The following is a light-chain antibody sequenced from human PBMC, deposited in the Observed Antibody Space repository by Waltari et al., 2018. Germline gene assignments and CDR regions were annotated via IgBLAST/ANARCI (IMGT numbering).Light chain of an antibody. CDR3: CSYAGRLWV. Sequence: QSALSQPRSVSGSPGQSVTISCTGTNSNICGSNYVSWYQHHPGKVPKLTIYDVSKRPSGVPDRFSGSKSGNTASLTISGLQAEDEAHYYCCSYAGRLWVFGGGTNLTVL. CDR1: NSNICGSNY. CDR2: DVS. V-gene: IGLV2-11*01. J-gene: IGLJ3*02.